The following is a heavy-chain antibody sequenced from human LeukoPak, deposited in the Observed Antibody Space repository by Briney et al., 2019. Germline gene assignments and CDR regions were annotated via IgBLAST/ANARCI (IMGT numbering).Heavy chain of an antibody. CDR2: ISSSSSTI. D-gene: IGHD3-16*02. CDR3: ASQGGDDYVWGSYRNPAYYYYMDV. V-gene: IGHV3-48*01. CDR1: GFTFSSYS. J-gene: IGHJ6*03. Sequence: GGSLRLSCAASGFTFSSYSMNWVRQAPGKGLEWVSYISSSSSTIYYADSVKGRFTISRDNAKNSLYLQMNSLRAEDTAVYYCASQGGDDYVWGSYRNPAYYYYMDVWGKGTTVTISS.